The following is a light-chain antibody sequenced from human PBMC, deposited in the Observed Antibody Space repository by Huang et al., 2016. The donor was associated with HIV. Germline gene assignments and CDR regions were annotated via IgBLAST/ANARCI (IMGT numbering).Light chain of an antibody. J-gene: IGKJ1*01. CDR2: AAS. CDR3: QKYNSAPPT. Sequence: DIRMTQSPSSLSASVGDRVTITCRASQDISNYLAWYQQKPGKVPKLLIYAASTLQSGVPSRFSGSGSGTDFTLTISSLQPEDVATYYCQKYNSAPPTFGQGTKVEIK. CDR1: QDISNY. V-gene: IGKV1-27*01.